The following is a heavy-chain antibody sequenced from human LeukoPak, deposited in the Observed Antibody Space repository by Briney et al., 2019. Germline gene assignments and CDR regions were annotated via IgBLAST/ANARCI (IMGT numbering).Heavy chain of an antibody. V-gene: IGHV3-30*02. CDR1: GFTFSSYG. CDR2: IQNDGSNK. J-gene: IGHJ4*02. D-gene: IGHD3-3*01. CDR3: ARDRGYYSFDY. Sequence: GGSLRLSCAASGFTFSSYGIHWVRQPPGKGLEWVAFIQNDGSNKYYADSVKGRFTVSRDNSKNTLYLQMSGLRADDTAVYYCARDRGYYSFDYWGQGTLVTVSS.